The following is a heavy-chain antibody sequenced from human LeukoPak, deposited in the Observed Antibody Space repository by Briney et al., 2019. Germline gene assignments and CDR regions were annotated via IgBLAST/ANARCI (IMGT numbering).Heavy chain of an antibody. V-gene: IGHV3-7*01. CDR3: AREGLPYSGDH. D-gene: IGHD4-11*01. CDR1: GFSFSTYW. Sequence: GGSLRLSCAASGFSFSTYWMRWAGQTPGTGLEWVANIKGDESEINYVDSVKGRFTISRDNAKNSLSLQMNSLTADDTGVYYCAREGLPYSGDHWGQGTLVTVSS. J-gene: IGHJ4*02. CDR2: IKGDESEI.